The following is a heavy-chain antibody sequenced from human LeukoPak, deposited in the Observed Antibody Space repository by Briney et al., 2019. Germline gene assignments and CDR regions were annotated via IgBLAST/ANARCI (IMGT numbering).Heavy chain of an antibody. V-gene: IGHV4-39*01. CDR3: ASLAAAASSGDDAFDI. CDR2: IYYSGST. J-gene: IGHJ3*02. D-gene: IGHD6-13*01. Sequence: PSETLSLTCTVSGGSISSSSYYWGWIRQPPGKGLEWIGSIYYSGSTYYNPSLKSRVTLSVDTSKNQFSLKLSSVTAADTAVYYCASLAAAASSGDDAFDIWGQGTMVTVSS. CDR1: GGSISSSSYY.